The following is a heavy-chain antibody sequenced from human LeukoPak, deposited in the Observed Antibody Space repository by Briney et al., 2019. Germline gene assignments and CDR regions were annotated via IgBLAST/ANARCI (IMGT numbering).Heavy chain of an antibody. V-gene: IGHV3-66*01. CDR3: ARTPGVAGSLPPVYYFDY. CDR2: IYSGGST. D-gene: IGHD6-19*01. Sequence: GGSLRLSCAASGFTVSSNYMSWVRQAPGKGLEWVSVIYSGGSTYYADSVKGRFTISRDNSKNTLYLQMNSLRAEDTAVYYCARTPGVAGSLPPVYYFDYWGQGTLVTVSS. J-gene: IGHJ4*02. CDR1: GFTVSSNY.